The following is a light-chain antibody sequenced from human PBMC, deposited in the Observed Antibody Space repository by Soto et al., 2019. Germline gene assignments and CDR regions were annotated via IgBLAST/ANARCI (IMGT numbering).Light chain of an antibody. Sequence: DIQMTQSPSTLSASVGDRVTITCRASQSISRWLAWYQQKPGKAPKLLIFDASNLQSGVPSRFSGSGSGTEFTLTISSLQPEDVATSYCQQYDSYSRYTFGQGTKLEIK. CDR2: DAS. CDR3: QQYDSYSRYT. V-gene: IGKV1-5*01. J-gene: IGKJ2*01. CDR1: QSISRW.